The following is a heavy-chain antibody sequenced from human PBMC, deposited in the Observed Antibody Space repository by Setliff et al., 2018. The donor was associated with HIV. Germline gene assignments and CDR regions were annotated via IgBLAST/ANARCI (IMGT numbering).Heavy chain of an antibody. CDR2: IIPIFGTT. V-gene: IGHV1-69*05. Sequence: SVKVSCKASGGTFSSYPISWVRQAPGQGLEWMGGIIPIFGTTHYAQKFQGRVPITTDESTSTAYMELSSLRSEDTAVYYCARDGYYNFWSGYGYYYYYMDVWGKGTTVTVSS. D-gene: IGHD3-3*01. J-gene: IGHJ6*03. CDR3: ARDGYYNFWSGYGYYYYYMDV. CDR1: GGTFSSYP.